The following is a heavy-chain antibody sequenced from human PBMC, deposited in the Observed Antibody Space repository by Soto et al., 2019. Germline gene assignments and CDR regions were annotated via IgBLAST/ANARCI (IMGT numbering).Heavy chain of an antibody. J-gene: IGHJ4*02. CDR1: GFSLSTYHMG. D-gene: IGHD4-17*01. CDR3: AHAGDYDLLTFDH. Sequence: QITLKESGPTLVRPAQTLTLTCDFSGFSLSTYHMGVAWIRQPPGKALEWLALIYWDDDKRYSPSLKDRLAISKDTSSNQAVLTLTNIAPGDSATDFCAHAGDYDLLTFDHWGPGTLFTVSS. CDR2: IYWDDDK. V-gene: IGHV2-5*02.